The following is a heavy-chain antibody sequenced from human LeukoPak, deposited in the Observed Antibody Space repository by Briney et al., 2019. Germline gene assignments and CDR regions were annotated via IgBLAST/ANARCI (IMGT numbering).Heavy chain of an antibody. Sequence: GGSLKISCKGSGYPFSNSIIGWVRQMPGKGLEWMGIIYSGESETRYSPSFQGQVTISADKSISTAYLQWSILRASDTAMYYCARLPAASAMRGDYWGQGTLVTVSS. V-gene: IGHV5-51*01. J-gene: IGHJ4*02. CDR3: ARLPAASAMRGDY. D-gene: IGHD2-2*01. CDR2: IYSGESET. CDR1: GYPFSNSI.